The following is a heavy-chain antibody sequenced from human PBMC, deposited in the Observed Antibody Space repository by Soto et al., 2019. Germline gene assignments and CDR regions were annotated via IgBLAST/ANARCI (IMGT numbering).Heavy chain of an antibody. Sequence: EVQLVESGGGLVQPGGSLRLSCAASGFTFSNYAMHWVRQAPGKGLEYVSAISSNGGSTYYANSVKGRFTISRDNSKNTLYLQMGSLRAEDMAVYYCARLHQYGDYAPYYYCMDVWGQGTTVTVSS. V-gene: IGHV3-64*01. D-gene: IGHD4-17*01. CDR3: ARLHQYGDYAPYYYCMDV. J-gene: IGHJ6*02. CDR1: GFTFSNYA. CDR2: ISSNGGST.